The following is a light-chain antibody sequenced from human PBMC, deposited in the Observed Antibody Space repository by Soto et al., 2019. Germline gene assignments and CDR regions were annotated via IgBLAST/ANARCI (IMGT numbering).Light chain of an antibody. CDR3: QQYNNWPPDRT. CDR1: QSVGSN. Sequence: EIVMTQSPATLSVSPGERATLSCRASQSVGSNLAWYQLKPGQAPRLLIYGASTRATGIPARFSGSGSGTDCPLTISSLHSEDFAIYFCQQYNNWPPDRTFGQGTKVEIK. CDR2: GAS. J-gene: IGKJ1*01. V-gene: IGKV3-15*01.